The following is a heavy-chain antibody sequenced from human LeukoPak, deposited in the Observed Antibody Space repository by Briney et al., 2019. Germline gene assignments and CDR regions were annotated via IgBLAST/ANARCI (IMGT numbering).Heavy chain of an antibody. D-gene: IGHD2-15*01. CDR3: GRGKAQYSEKVRYFDL. Sequence: SQTLSLTCTVSGGSISSGDYYWSWIRQPPGKGLEWIGYIYCSGSTYYNPSLKSRVTISVDTSKNQFSLKLSSVTAADTAVYYCGRGKAQYSEKVRYFDLWGRGTLVTVSS. CDR2: IYCSGST. CDR1: GGSISSGDYY. J-gene: IGHJ2*01. V-gene: IGHV4-30-4*01.